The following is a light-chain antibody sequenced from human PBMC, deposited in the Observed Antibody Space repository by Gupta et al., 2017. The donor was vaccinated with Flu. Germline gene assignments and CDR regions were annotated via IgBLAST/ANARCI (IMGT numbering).Light chain of an antibody. V-gene: IGLV2-14*01. CDR1: SSDVGCYDY. CDR2: EVS. J-gene: IGLJ3*02. Sequence: SSDVGCYDYVSWYQQHPGKAPELIIFEVSRRPSGLSARFSGATSGNTAAFTISGLLADDEAYFYCSSYTKTNTVVVFGGGTKLTVL. CDR3: SSYTKTNTVVV.